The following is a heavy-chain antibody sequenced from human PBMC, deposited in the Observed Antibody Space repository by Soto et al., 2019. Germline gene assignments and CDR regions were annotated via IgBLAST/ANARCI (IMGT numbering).Heavy chain of an antibody. D-gene: IGHD3-16*01. CDR2: FHYSGST. Sequence: TXSLTCTLSGGSISSRDSYWGWIRQPPGKGLEWIGSFHYSGSTYYNPSLKSRVTISVDTSKNQLSLRVTSVTAADTAVYYCARGFGRSHFDYWGQGTLVTVYS. CDR3: ARGFGRSHFDY. V-gene: IGHV4-39*01. J-gene: IGHJ4*02. CDR1: GGSISSRDSY.